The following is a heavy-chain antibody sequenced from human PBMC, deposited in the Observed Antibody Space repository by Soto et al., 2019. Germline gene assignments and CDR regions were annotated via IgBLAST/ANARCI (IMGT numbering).Heavy chain of an antibody. V-gene: IGHV3-23*01. J-gene: IGHJ6*02. CDR2: ISGSGGST. D-gene: IGHD1-26*01. CDR1: GFTFSSYA. CDR3: AKEWWEGYGMDV. Sequence: EVPLLESGGGLVQPGGSLRLSCAASGFTFSSYAMSWVRQAPGKGLEWVSTISGSGGSTYYADSVKGRFTISRDNSKNTLYLQMNSLRAEDTAVYYCAKEWWEGYGMDVWGQGTTVTVSS.